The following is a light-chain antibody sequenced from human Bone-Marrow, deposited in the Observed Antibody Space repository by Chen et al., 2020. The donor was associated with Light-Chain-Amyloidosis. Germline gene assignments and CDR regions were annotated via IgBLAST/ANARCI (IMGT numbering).Light chain of an antibody. Sequence: SYVLTQPSSVSLAPGQTATIACGGNNIGSTSVHWYQQTPGQAPLLVVYDDSERPSGIPERLSGSNSGNTATLTISRVEAGDEADYYCQVWDRSSDRPVFGGGTKLTVL. V-gene: IGLV3-21*02. J-gene: IGLJ3*02. CDR1: NIGSTS. CDR3: QVWDRSSDRPV. CDR2: DDS.